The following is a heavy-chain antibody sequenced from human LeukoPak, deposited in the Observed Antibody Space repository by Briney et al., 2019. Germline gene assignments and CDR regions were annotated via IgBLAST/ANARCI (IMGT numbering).Heavy chain of an antibody. CDR3: ARGIADPYSFDS. D-gene: IGHD6-13*01. J-gene: IGHJ4*02. CDR1: GGSINFYY. Sequence: SETLSLTCTVSGGSINFYYWNWIRQPAGKGLEWIGRIYSTGSTNYCPSLKSRVTMSVGKSKNQFSLNLSSVTAADTAVYYCARGIADPYSFDSWGQGILVTVSS. CDR2: IYSTGST. V-gene: IGHV4-4*07.